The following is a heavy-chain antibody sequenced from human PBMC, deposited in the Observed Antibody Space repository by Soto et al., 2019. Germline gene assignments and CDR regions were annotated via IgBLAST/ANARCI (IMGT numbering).Heavy chain of an antibody. Sequence: SETLSLSCTVSGGSISSYYWTWVRQPPGKGLEWIGYVESSGSTSYNPSLMSRVTISVDTSKNQFSLKLTSVTAADTAVYYCARGGVTTVVIPKYYYFGLDVWGQGTTVTVS. CDR1: GGSISSYY. CDR3: ARGGVTTVVIPKYYYFGLDV. D-gene: IGHD4-17*01. V-gene: IGHV4-59*01. CDR2: VESSGST. J-gene: IGHJ6*02.